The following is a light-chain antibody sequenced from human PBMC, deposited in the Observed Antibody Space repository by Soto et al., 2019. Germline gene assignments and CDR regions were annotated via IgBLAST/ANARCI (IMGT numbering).Light chain of an antibody. V-gene: IGLV2-11*01. Sequence: QSALTQPRSVSGSPGQSVTLSCTGTSSDVGGYNYVTWYQHYPGKAPKVMIYDVKTRPSGVPDRFSGSKSGNTASLTISGLQAEDEADYYCCSYAGDYTFVFGTGTKLTVL. CDR3: CSYAGDYTFV. CDR1: SSDVGGYNY. J-gene: IGLJ1*01. CDR2: DVK.